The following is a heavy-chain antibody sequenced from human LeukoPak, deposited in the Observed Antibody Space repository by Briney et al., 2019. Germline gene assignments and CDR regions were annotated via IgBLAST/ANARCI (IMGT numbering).Heavy chain of an antibody. V-gene: IGHV6-1*01. CDR3: ARDKYSPYYYYYYMDV. D-gene: IGHD2/OR15-2a*01. CDR2: TYYRSKWYN. Sequence: SQTLSLTCALSGDSVSSNSAAWNWIRQSPSRGLEWLGRTYYRSKWYNDYAVSVKSRITINPDTSKNQFSLQLNSVTPEDTAVYYCARDKYSPYYYYYYMDVWGKGTTVTISS. J-gene: IGHJ6*03. CDR1: GDSVSSNSAA.